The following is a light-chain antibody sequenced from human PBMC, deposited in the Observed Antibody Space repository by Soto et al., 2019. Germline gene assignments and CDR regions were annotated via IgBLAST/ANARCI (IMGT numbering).Light chain of an antibody. J-gene: IGKJ1*01. CDR1: QDVSNY. V-gene: IGKV1-27*01. Sequence: DIQMTQSPSSLSASVGDRVTITCQASQDVSNYLNWYQQKPGKVPKLLIYAASTLQSGVPSRFSGSGSGTDFTLTISSLQPEDVATYYCQQSYNTPRTFGQGTKVDI. CDR3: QQSYNTPRT. CDR2: AAS.